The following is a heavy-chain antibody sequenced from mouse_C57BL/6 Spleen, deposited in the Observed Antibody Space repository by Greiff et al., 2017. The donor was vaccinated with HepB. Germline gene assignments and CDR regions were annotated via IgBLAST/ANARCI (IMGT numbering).Heavy chain of an antibody. Sequence: VQLQQPGAELVKPGASVKLSCKASGYTFTSYWMHWVKQRPGQGLEWIGMIHPNSGSTNYNEKFKSKATLTVDKSSSTAYMQLSSLTSEDSAVYYCARSYYYGSSLFYFDVWGTGTTVTVSS. J-gene: IGHJ1*03. CDR1: GYTFTSYW. V-gene: IGHV1-64*01. CDR2: IHPNSGST. D-gene: IGHD1-1*01. CDR3: ARSYYYGSSLFYFDV.